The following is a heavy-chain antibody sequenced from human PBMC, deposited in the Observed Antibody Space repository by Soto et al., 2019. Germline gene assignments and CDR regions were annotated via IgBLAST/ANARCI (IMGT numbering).Heavy chain of an antibody. V-gene: IGHV4-59*01. CDR2: IFYSGST. Sequence: ASETLSLTCTVSGGSISSYYWSWIRQPPGKGLEWIGYIFYSGSTNYNPSLKSRVTISVDTSKNQFSLKLSSVTAADTAVYYCARGGRGLYYYYGMDVWGQGTTVTVSS. CDR3: ARGGRGLYYYYGMDV. J-gene: IGHJ6*02. CDR1: GGSISSYY.